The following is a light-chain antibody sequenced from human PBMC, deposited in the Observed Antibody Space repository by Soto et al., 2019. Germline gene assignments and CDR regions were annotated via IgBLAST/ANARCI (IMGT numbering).Light chain of an antibody. V-gene: IGLV1-44*01. J-gene: IGLJ2*01. Sequence: QSVLTQPPSVSGTPGHKVSISCSGSTSNLGGNTVNWYQQLPGTAPKLLIYTNNQRPSGVPDRFSGSKSGTSASLAISDLRAADEAGVYWAAWEDSRNAVVFGGGTKLTVL. CDR3: AAWEDSRNAVV. CDR1: TSNLGGNT. CDR2: TNN.